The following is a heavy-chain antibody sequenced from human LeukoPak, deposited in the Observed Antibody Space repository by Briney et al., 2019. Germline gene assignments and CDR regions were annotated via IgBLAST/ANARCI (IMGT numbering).Heavy chain of an antibody. CDR3: ARRRLFGNSWPFDS. Sequence: PSETLSLTCTVSGVSISSAPNYWDWIRQPPGKGLEWIGEIHHSGGTYYNPSLKSRVTISLDTSKNQFSLNLTSVTAADTAVYYCARRRLFGNSWPFDSWGQGTLVIVSS. J-gene: IGHJ4*02. CDR2: IHHSGGT. V-gene: IGHV4-39*01. CDR1: GVSISSAPNY. D-gene: IGHD6-13*01.